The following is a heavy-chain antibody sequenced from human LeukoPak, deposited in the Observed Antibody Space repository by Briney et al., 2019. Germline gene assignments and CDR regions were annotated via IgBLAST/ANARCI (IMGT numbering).Heavy chain of an antibody. V-gene: IGHV3-48*01. D-gene: IGHD4-17*01. J-gene: IGHJ4*02. Sequence: GGSLRLSCATSGFTFSPYSFNWVRQAPGKGLEWISYINAHRTIYYADSVEGRFTISRDNAKNSAYLQMNSLRAEDTAVYYCARDDYGDSPPLGYWGQGTLVTVSS. CDR2: INAHRTI. CDR3: ARDDYGDSPPLGY. CDR1: GFTFSPYS.